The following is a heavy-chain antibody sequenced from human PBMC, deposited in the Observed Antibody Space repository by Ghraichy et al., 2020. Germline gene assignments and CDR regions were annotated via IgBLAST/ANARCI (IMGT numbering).Heavy chain of an antibody. J-gene: IGHJ3*02. Sequence: SVKVSCKASGGTFSSYAISWVRQAPGQGLEWMGGIIPIFGTANYAQKFQGRVTITADESTSTAYMELSSLRSEDTAVYYCAVGEYGDYRGSDAFDIWGQGTMVTVSS. CDR3: AVGEYGDYRGSDAFDI. CDR1: GGTFSSYA. V-gene: IGHV1-69*13. CDR2: IIPIFGTA. D-gene: IGHD4-17*01.